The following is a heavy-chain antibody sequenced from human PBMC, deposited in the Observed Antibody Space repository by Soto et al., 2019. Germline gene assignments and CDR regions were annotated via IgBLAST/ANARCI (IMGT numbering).Heavy chain of an antibody. CDR1: EFIFNNYW. CDR3: AGSASGAFDI. Sequence: LRLSCTASEFIFNNYWMHWVRQAPGKGLVWVSRINSDGSITTYADSVKGRFTISRDNARNTLYLQMNSLRAEETAVYYCAGSASGAFDIWGRGTMVTVSS. J-gene: IGHJ3*02. CDR2: INSDGSIT. D-gene: IGHD3-10*01. V-gene: IGHV3-74*01.